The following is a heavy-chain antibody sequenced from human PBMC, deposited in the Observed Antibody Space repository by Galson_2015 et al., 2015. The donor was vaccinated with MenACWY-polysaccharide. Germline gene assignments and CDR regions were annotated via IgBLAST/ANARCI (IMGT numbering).Heavy chain of an antibody. CDR1: GFSLSTSGMC. Sequence: PALVKPTQTLTLPCTFSGFSLSTSGMCVSWIRQPPGKALEWLALIDWDDDKYYSTSLKTRLTISKDTSKNQVVLTMTNMDPVDTATYYCARIAAAGWGGDYYYYYGMDVWGQGTTVTVSS. V-gene: IGHV2-70*01. CDR3: ARIAAAGWGGDYYYYYGMDV. J-gene: IGHJ6*02. D-gene: IGHD6-13*01. CDR2: IDWDDDK.